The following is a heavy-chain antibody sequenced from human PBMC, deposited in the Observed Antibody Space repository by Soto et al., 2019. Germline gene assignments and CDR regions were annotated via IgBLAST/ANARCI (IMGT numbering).Heavy chain of an antibody. Sequence: EVQLVESGGDLVQPGGSLRLSCAASGFIFSSQWMSWVRQAPGKGPEWVANIKPDGSDKYYVDSVKGRFTISRDNAENSLFLQMDSLTFDDTAIYYCAQGARWGQGTLVTVSS. CDR3: AQGAR. CDR2: IKPDGSDK. CDR1: GFIFSSQW. V-gene: IGHV3-7*01. J-gene: IGHJ4*02.